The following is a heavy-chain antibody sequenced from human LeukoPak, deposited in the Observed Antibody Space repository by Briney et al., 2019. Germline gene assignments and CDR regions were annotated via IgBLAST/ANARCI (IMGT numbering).Heavy chain of an antibody. D-gene: IGHD7-27*01. V-gene: IGHV3-48*02. Sequence: GGSLRLSCAASGFTFSSYSMNWVRRAPGKGLEWVSYLSSSSTIYYADSVKGRFTISRDNAKNSLYLQMNSLRDEDTAVYYCTRGYRWGNDYWGQGTLVTVSS. J-gene: IGHJ4*02. CDR3: TRGYRWGNDY. CDR2: LSSSSTI. CDR1: GFTFSSYS.